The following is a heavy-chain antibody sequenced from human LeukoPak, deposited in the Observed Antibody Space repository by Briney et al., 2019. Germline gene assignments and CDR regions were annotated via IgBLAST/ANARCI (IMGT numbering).Heavy chain of an antibody. CDR3: AARYYDFWSGYYTDGYYYYMDV. V-gene: IGHV3-23*01. D-gene: IGHD3-3*01. J-gene: IGHJ6*03. CDR2: ISGSGGST. CDR1: GFTFSSYA. Sequence: PGGSLRLSCAASGFTFSSYAMSWVRQAPGKGREWFSAISGSGGSTYYADSVKGRFTVSRDNSKNTLYLQMNSLRAEDTGVYYCAARYYDFWSGYYTDGYYYYMDVWGKGTTVTVSS.